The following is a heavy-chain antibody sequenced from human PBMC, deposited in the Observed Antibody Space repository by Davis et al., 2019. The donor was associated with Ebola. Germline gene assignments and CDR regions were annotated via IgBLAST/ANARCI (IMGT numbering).Heavy chain of an antibody. CDR2: ISYDGSNK. CDR3: ARDPDYGDYRDY. V-gene: IGHV3-30-3*01. Sequence: PGGSLRLSCAASGFTFSSYAMHWVRQAPGKGLEWVAVISYDGSNKYYADSVKGRFTISRDNSKNTLYLQMNSLRAEDTAVYYCARDPDYGDYRDYWGQGTLVTVSS. J-gene: IGHJ4*02. CDR1: GFTFSSYA. D-gene: IGHD4-17*01.